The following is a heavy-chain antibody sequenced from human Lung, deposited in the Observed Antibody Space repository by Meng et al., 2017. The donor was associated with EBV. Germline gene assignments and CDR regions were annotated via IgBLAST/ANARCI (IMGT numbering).Heavy chain of an antibody. Sequence: VQLVGVGGGVSQSGGSLWLSCAASGFTVYRFYMSWVRQAPGKGLEWVSLIYTGGSTSDADSVRGRFTISRDIYKNTVYLQMSSLRVEATAMYYCARGHGAWGQGTLVTVSS. V-gene: IGHV3-53*01. D-gene: IGHD5-24*01. CDR1: GFTVYRFY. CDR3: ARGHGA. CDR2: IYTGGST. J-gene: IGHJ5*02.